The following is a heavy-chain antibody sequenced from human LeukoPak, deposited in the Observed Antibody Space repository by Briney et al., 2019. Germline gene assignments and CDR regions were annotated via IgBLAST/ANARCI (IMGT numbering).Heavy chain of an antibody. V-gene: IGHV3-11*01. CDR2: ISSSGSTI. Sequence: GGSLRLSCAASGFTFSDYYMSWIRQAPGKGLEWVSYISSSGSTIYYADSVKGRFTISRDNAKNSLYLQMNSLRAEDTAVYYCASHLPILTGPMPTFDYWGQGTLVTVSS. CDR1: GFTFSDYY. D-gene: IGHD3-9*01. CDR3: ASHLPILTGPMPTFDY. J-gene: IGHJ4*02.